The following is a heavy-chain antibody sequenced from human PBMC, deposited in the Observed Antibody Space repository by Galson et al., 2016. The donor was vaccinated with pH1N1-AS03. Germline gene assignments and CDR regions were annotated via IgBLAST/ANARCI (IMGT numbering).Heavy chain of an antibody. V-gene: IGHV3-48*04. CDR1: GFTLSSYS. D-gene: IGHD6-6*01. CDR2: IGISTSTK. J-gene: IGHJ6*02. Sequence: SLRLSCAASGFTLSSYSVNWVRQAPGKGLEWVSYIGISTSTKYYADSVKGRYTISRDNATNSLFLQMNSLRAEDTAVYYCAREADSSSSTKGHYYYYAMDVWGQGTTVTVSS. CDR3: AREADSSSSTKGHYYYYAMDV.